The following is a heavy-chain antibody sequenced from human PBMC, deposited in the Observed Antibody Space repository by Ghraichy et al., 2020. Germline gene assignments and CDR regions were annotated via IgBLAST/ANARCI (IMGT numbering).Heavy chain of an antibody. CDR2: ISYDGSNK. CDR1: GFTFSSYA. CDR3: ARDIAAGYYYYYGMDV. Sequence: LNISCAASGFTFSSYAMHWVRQAPGKGLEWVAVISYDGSNKYYADSVKGRFTISRDNSKNTLYLQMNSLRAEDTAVYYCARDIAAGYYYYYGMDVWGQGTTVTVSS. J-gene: IGHJ6*02. V-gene: IGHV3-30-3*01. D-gene: IGHD6-13*01.